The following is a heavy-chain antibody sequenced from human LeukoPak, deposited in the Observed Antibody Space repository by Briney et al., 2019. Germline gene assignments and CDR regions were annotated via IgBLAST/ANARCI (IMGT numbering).Heavy chain of an antibody. CDR1: GGSISSGSYY. J-gene: IGHJ4*02. Sequence: SETLSLTCTVSGGSISSGSYYWSWIRQPAGKGLEWIGRIYTSGSTNYNPSLKRRVTISVDTSKNQFSLKLSSVTAADTAVYYCARAPAGVVIMYYFDYWGQGTLVTVSS. CDR3: ARAPAGVVIMYYFDY. V-gene: IGHV4-61*02. CDR2: IYTSGST. D-gene: IGHD3-3*01.